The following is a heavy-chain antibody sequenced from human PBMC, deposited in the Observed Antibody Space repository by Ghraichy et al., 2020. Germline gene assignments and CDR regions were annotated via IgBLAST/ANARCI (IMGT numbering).Heavy chain of an antibody. CDR3: ARDGAYGDYVFSLDY. Sequence: GGSLRLSCAASGFPFSAYGMHWVRQAPGKGLEWVAVIWYDGNKKYYADSVKGRFTISKDNSKNTLYLQMNSLRAEDTAVYYCARDGAYGDYVFSLDYWGQGTLVTVSS. CDR1: GFPFSAYG. CDR2: IWYDGNKK. D-gene: IGHD4-17*01. J-gene: IGHJ4*02. V-gene: IGHV3-33*01.